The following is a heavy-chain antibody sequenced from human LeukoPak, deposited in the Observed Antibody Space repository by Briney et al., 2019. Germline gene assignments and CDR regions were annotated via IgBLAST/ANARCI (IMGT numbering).Heavy chain of an antibody. V-gene: IGHV3-48*03. CDR2: ISSSGSTI. J-gene: IGHJ4*02. Sequence: GGSLRLSCAASGFHFSSSDMNWIRQAPGKGPEWISHISSSGSTIYYADSVKGRFTISRDNTKNSLYLQMNSLRAEDTAVYYCAIIVVPPFDYWGQGTLVTVSS. D-gene: IGHD2-2*01. CDR3: AIIVVPPFDY. CDR1: GFHFSSSD.